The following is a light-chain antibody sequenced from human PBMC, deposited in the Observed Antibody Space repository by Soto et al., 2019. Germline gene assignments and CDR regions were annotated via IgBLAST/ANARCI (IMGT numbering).Light chain of an antibody. Sequence: EIVLTQSPATLSLSPGERATLSCRASQSVSSYFAWYQQKPGQAPRLLIYDASNRATGIPARFSGSGSGTDFTLTISSLDPEDFAVYYCQQRNKFGQGTRLEIK. V-gene: IGKV3-11*01. CDR1: QSVSSY. CDR2: DAS. J-gene: IGKJ5*01. CDR3: QQRNK.